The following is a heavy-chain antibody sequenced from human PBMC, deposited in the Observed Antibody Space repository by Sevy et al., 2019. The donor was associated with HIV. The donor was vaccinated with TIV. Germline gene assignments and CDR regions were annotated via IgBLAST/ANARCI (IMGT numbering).Heavy chain of an antibody. CDR3: ATELYDSSGLDG. CDR1: GFTFGGSG. CDR2: IRSRGNNYAT. J-gene: IGHJ5*02. V-gene: IGHV3-73*01. D-gene: IGHD3-22*01. Sequence: GGSRLSCAGSGFTFGGSGLHWVRQASGKGLEWVGRIRSRGNNYATEYGASVKGRFTISRDDSKNTAYLQMTSLKTEDAAVYYCATELYDSSGLDGWGQGTLVTVSS.